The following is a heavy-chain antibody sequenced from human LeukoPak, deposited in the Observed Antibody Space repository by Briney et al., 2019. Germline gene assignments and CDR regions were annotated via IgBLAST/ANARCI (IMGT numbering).Heavy chain of an antibody. CDR2: ISSSSSYI. CDR3: ARGGSYYEIYFDY. CDR1: GFTFNNYS. D-gene: IGHD1-26*01. J-gene: IGHJ4*02. Sequence: PGGSLRLSCAASGFTFNNYSMNWVRQAPGKGLEWVSSISSSSSYIYYADSVKGRFTISRDNAKNSLYLQMNSLGAEDTAVYYCARGGSYYEIYFDYWGQGTLVTVSS. V-gene: IGHV3-21*01.